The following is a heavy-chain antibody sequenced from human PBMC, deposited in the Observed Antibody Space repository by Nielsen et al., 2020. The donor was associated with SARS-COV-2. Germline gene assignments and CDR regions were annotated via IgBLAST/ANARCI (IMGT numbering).Heavy chain of an antibody. CDR3: ASGGGQWLLDYYYGMDV. Sequence: GESLKISCAASGFTFSSYSMNWVRQAPGKGLEWVSSISSSSSYIYYADSVKGRFTISRDNAKNSLYLQMYSLRAEDTAVYYCASGGGQWLLDYYYGMDVWGQGTTVTVSS. D-gene: IGHD6-19*01. CDR1: GFTFSSYS. V-gene: IGHV3-21*01. CDR2: ISSSSSYI. J-gene: IGHJ6*02.